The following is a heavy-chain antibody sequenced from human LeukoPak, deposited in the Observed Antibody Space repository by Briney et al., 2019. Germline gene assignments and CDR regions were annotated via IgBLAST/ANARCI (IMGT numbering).Heavy chain of an antibody. CDR1: GFSFSSYD. V-gene: IGHV3-33*01. Sequence: GGSLRLSCAASGFSFSSYDMHWVRQAPGKGLEGVAVIWYDGSNKYYADSVKGRFTISRDNSKNTLYLQMNSLRAEDTAVYYCARRVYCSGSTCYTGPDALDIWGQGTMVTVSS. CDR3: ARRVYCSGSTCYTGPDALDI. D-gene: IGHD2-2*02. CDR2: IWYDGSNK. J-gene: IGHJ3*02.